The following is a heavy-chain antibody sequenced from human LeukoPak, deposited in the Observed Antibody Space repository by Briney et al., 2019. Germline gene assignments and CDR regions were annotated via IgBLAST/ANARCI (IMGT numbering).Heavy chain of an antibody. V-gene: IGHV3-30-3*01. D-gene: IGHD3-3*01. Sequence: GGSLRLSCAASGFTFSSYAMHWVCQAPGKGLEWVAVISYDGSNKYYADSVKGRFTISRDNSKNTLYLQMNSLSAEDTAVSYCAGQVLEWSGGWFDPWGEGTLVTVSS. J-gene: IGHJ5*02. CDR2: ISYDGSNK. CDR3: AGQVLEWSGGWFDP. CDR1: GFTFSSYA.